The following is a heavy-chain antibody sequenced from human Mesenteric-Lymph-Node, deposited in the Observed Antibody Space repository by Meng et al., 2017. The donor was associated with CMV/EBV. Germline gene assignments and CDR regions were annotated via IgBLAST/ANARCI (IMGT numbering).Heavy chain of an antibody. D-gene: IGHD3-10*01. CDR2: VNYIGST. V-gene: IGHV4-34*01. J-gene: IGHJ5*02. CDR3: AGRIIMVRGVIRGGWRWFDP. CDR1: FSDYY. Sequence: FSDYYWSWIRQSPGKGLEWIGEVNYIGSTKYNPSLKSRVTMSVDTSKNQFSLKLSSVTAADTAVYYCAGRIIMVRGVIRGGWRWFDPWGQGTLVTVSS.